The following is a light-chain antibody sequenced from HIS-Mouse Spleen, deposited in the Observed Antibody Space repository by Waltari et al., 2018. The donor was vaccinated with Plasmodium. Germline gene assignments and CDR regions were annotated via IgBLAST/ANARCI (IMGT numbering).Light chain of an antibody. J-gene: IGKJ3*01. CDR2: GAS. CDR3: QQDNNWPFT. V-gene: IGKV3-15*01. CDR1: QSVSSN. Sequence: EIVMPQSPATLSVSPGYIATLSCMASQSVSSNLAWYQQKPGQAPRLLIYGASTRATGIPARFRGRGSGTEFTLTISSLQSEDFAVYYCQQDNNWPFTFGPGTKVDIK.